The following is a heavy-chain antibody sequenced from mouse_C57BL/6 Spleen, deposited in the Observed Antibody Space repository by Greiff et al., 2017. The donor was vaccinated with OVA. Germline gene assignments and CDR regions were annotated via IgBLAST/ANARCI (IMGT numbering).Heavy chain of an antibody. CDR2: INPGSGGT. V-gene: IGHV1-54*01. CDR3: AGRDGYDYDGAWFAY. Sequence: QVQLQQSGAELVRPGTSVKVSCKASGYAFTNYLIEWVKQRPGQGLEWIGVINPGSGGTNYNEKFKGKATLTADKSSSTAYMQLSSLTSEDSAVYFCAGRDGYDYDGAWFAYWGQGTLVTVSA. D-gene: IGHD2-4*01. CDR1: GYAFTNYL. J-gene: IGHJ3*01.